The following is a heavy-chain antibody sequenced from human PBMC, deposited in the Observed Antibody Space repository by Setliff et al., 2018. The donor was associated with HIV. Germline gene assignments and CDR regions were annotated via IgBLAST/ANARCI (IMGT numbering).Heavy chain of an antibody. V-gene: IGHV1-69*13. CDR2: IIPVFATA. Sequence: SVKVSCKVSDVTPSNYALNWMRRAPGQGLEWMGAIIPVFATANYAQKFQGRVTITADESTLTAYMELSSLTSEDTAVYFCARGTGSYSYFDSWGLGTLVTVSS. J-gene: IGHJ4*02. D-gene: IGHD1-26*01. CDR1: DVTPSNYA. CDR3: ARGTGSYSYFDS.